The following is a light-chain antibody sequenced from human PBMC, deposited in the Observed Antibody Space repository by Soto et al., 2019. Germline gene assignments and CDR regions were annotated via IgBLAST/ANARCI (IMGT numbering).Light chain of an antibody. Sequence: DIETTQSPSSLSASVGDRVTITCQASQDISNYLNWYQHKPGKAPRLLIYGASNLETGVPSRFSGSGSGTDFTFTISSLQPEDIATYYCQQFDNFPRAIIFGQGTRLEIK. CDR2: GAS. CDR1: QDISNY. CDR3: QQFDNFPRAII. J-gene: IGKJ5*01. V-gene: IGKV1-33*01.